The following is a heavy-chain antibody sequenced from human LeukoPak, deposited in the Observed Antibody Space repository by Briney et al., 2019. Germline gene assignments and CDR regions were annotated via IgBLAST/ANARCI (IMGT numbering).Heavy chain of an antibody. CDR1: GGSISTYS. CDR3: VSGGYSVRIDY. J-gene: IGHJ4*02. V-gene: IGHV4-59*01. Sequence: SETLSLTCTVSGGSISTYSWSWIRQPPGKGLEWIGYVHSSGSTNYNPSLKSRVTISLDTSKNQFSLRLSSVTTADTAVYYCVSGGYSVRIDYWGQGTLVTVSS. D-gene: IGHD5-18*01. CDR2: VHSSGST.